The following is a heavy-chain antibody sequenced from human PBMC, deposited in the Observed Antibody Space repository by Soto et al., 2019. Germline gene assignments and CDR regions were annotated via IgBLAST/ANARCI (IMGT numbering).Heavy chain of an antibody. J-gene: IGHJ4*02. V-gene: IGHV4-4*02. D-gene: IGHD2-15*01. Sequence: QVQLQESGPGLVKPSGTLSLSCAVSCGSISSSNCWNWVRQPPGKGLEWIGEIYHSGSTNYNTSLRSRVNISVDKSKTQFSLKLSSVTAADTAVYYCARASCSGAKYYYDYWGQGTLVTVSS. CDR1: CGSISSSNC. CDR2: IYHSGST. CDR3: ARASCSGAKYYYDY.